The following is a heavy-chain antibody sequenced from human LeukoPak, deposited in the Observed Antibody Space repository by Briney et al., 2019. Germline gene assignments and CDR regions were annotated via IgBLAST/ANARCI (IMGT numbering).Heavy chain of an antibody. D-gene: IGHD3-16*01. V-gene: IGHV1-8*01. CDR1: GCTFTSYD. CDR3: ARVPRGSGFDY. CDR2: MNPNSGNT. J-gene: IGHJ4*02. Sequence: ASVKVSCKASGCTFTSYDINWVRQATGQGLEWMGWMNPNSGNTGYAQKFQGRVTMTRNTSISTAYMELSSLRSEDTAVHYCARVPRGSGFDYWGQGTLVTVSS.